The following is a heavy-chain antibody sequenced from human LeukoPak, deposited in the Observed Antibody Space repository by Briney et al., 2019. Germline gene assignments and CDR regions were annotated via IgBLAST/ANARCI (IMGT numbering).Heavy chain of an antibody. CDR2: VSTYNGDT. CDR1: GYTFTKNA. D-gene: IGHD1-14*01. V-gene: IGHV1-18*01. CDR3: PRDGGAPGPISGDY. J-gene: IGHJ4*02. Sequence: GASVKVSCKASGYTFTKNAMNWVRQAPGQGLEWMGWVSTYNGDTKYAQNFQGRVTMTRDTSTTTAYTERSGLRSEDTAVYSCPRDGGAPGPISGDYWGQGTPVTLSS.